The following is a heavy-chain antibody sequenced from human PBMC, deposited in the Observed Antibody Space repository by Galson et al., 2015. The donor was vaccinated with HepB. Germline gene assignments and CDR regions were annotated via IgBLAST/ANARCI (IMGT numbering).Heavy chain of an antibody. J-gene: IGHJ1*01. CDR3: ARHGFGSEDNV. D-gene: IGHD3-10*01. CDR2: IYYDGNT. V-gene: IGHV4-59*08. CDR1: GASVTGYY. Sequence: TVSGASVTGYYWSWLRQPPGKGLQWIGYIYYDGNTNYNPSLKSRVTMSVDTSKNQFSLNLRSVTATDTAVYYCARHGFGSEDNVWGQGTLVAVSS.